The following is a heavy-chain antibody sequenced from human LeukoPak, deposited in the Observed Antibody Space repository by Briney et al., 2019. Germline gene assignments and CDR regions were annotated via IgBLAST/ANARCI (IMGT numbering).Heavy chain of an antibody. CDR1: GFTVSSNY. Sequence: GGSLRLSCAASGFTVSSNYMSWVRQAPGKGLEWVSVIYSGGSTYYADSVKGRFTISKDNSKNTPYLQMNSVRAEDTAVYYCARDLDYWGQGTLVTVSS. J-gene: IGHJ4*02. V-gene: IGHV3-53*01. CDR2: IYSGGST. CDR3: ARDLDY.